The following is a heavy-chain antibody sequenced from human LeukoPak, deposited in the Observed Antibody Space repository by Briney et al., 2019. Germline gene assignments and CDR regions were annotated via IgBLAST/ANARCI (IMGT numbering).Heavy chain of an antibody. CDR1: GFTFSRYT. CDR2: ISSSSSYI. D-gene: IGHD4-17*01. V-gene: IGHV3-21*01. CDR3: ARGGSYGDYSRV. J-gene: IGHJ6*02. Sequence: GGSLRLSCAASGFTFSRYTMNWVRQAPGKGLEWVSSISSSSSYIYYADSVKGRFTISRDNSLYLQMNSLRAEDTAVYYCARGGSYGDYSRVWCQGTTVTVSS.